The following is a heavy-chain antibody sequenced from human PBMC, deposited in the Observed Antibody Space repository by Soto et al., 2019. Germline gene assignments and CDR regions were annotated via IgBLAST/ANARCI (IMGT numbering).Heavy chain of an antibody. D-gene: IGHD3-22*01. J-gene: IGHJ4*02. CDR1: GFTFSSYA. Sequence: GGSLRLSCAASGFTFSSYAMSWVRQAPGKGLEWVSAISGSGGSTYYADSVKGRFTISRDNSKNTLYLQMNSLRAEDTAVYYCAKVCSYCDSSGYLFDYWGQGTLVTVSS. CDR2: ISGSGGST. CDR3: AKVCSYCDSSGYLFDY. V-gene: IGHV3-23*01.